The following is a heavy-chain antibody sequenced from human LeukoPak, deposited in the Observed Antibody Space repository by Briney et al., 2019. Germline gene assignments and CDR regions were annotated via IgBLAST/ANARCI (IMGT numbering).Heavy chain of an antibody. D-gene: IGHD4-11*01. V-gene: IGHV1-18*01. J-gene: IGHJ5*02. CDR3: ARQPGTTVTSDNWFDP. CDR2: ISAYNGNT. Sequence: GASVKVSCKASGYPFTSYGISWVRQAPGQGLEWMGWISAYNGNTNYAQKLQGRVTMTTDTSTSTAYMELRSLRSDDTAVYYCARQPGTTVTSDNWFDPWGQGTLVTVSS. CDR1: GYPFTSYG.